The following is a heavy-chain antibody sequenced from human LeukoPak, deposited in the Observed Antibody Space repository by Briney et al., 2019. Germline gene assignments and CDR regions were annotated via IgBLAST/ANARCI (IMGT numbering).Heavy chain of an antibody. V-gene: IGHV4-34*01. CDR2: INHSGST. CDR3: ARGLVAAAGPSY. Sequence: SETLSLTCAVYGGSFSVYYWSWIRQPPGKGLEWIGEINHSGSTNYNPSLKSRVTISVDTSKNQFSLKLSSVTAADTAVYYCARGLVAAAGPSYWGQGTLVTVSS. D-gene: IGHD6-13*01. J-gene: IGHJ4*02. CDR1: GGSFSVYY.